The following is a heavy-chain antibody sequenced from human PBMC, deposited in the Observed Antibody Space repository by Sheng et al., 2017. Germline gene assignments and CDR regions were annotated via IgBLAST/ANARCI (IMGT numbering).Heavy chain of an antibody. CDR3: ARAHENYYGSGDAFDI. Sequence: QVQLVESGGGVVQPGRSLRLSCAASGFTFSSYGMHWVRQAPGKGLEWVAVIWYDGSNKYYADSVKGRFTISRDNSKNTLYLQMNSLRAEDTAVYYCARAHENYYGSGDAFDIWGQGTMVTVSS. V-gene: IGHV3-33*01. D-gene: IGHD3-10*01. CDR2: IWYDGSNK. J-gene: IGHJ3*02. CDR1: GFTFSSYG.